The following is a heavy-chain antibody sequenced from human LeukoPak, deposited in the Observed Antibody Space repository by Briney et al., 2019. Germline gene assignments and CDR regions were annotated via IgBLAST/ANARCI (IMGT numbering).Heavy chain of an antibody. CDR3: ASTQRGDYFDY. CDR1: GFTFSRYS. V-gene: IGHV3-21*01. Sequence: GGSLRLSCTGSGFTFSRYSMNWVRQAPGKGLEWVPSISSSSSYIYYAASVKGRFTISRDNAKNSLFLQMNSLRAEDTAVYYCASTQRGDYFDYWGQGTLVTVSS. D-gene: IGHD2-15*01. CDR2: ISSSSSYI. J-gene: IGHJ4*02.